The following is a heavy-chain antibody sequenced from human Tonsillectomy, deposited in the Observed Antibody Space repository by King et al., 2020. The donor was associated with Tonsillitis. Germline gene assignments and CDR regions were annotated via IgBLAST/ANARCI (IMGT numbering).Heavy chain of an antibody. CDR3: ASRIPASGCFDY. Sequence: LQLQESGPGLVKPSETLSLNCPVSGGSISNINYYWGWIRQPPGKGLEWIGSIYYSGSTYYNPSLKSRVTISVDTSKNQFSLKLNSVTAADTAVYYCASRIPASGCFDYWGQGTLVTVSS. CDR2: IYYSGST. D-gene: IGHD6-13*01. CDR1: GGSISNINYY. J-gene: IGHJ4*02. V-gene: IGHV4-39*01.